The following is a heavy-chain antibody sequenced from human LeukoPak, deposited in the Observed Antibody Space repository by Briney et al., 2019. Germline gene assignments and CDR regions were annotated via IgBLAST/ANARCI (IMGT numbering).Heavy chain of an antibody. CDR2: ISYDGSNK. CDR3: ARDIPQMGYSYGYDAFDI. J-gene: IGHJ3*02. V-gene: IGHV3-30-3*01. D-gene: IGHD5-18*01. CDR1: GFTFSSYA. Sequence: PGRSLRLSCAASGFTFSSYAMHWVRQAPGKGLEWVAVISYDGSNKYYADSVKGRFTISRDNSKNTLYLQMNSLRAEDTAVYYCARDIPQMGYSYGYDAFDIWGQGTMVTVSS.